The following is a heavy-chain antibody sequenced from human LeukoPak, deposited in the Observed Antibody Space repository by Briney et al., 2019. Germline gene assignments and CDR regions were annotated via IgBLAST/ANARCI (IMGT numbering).Heavy chain of an antibody. V-gene: IGHV3-15*01. Sequence: TGGSLRLSCAASGFTFSNAWMNWVRQAPGKGLEWVGRIKSKTDGGTTDYAAPVKGRFTISRDDSKNTLYLQMNSLKTEDTAVYYCTTDRGVVVPAAIVNWGQGTLVTVSS. CDR3: TTDRGVVVPAAIVN. J-gene: IGHJ4*02. D-gene: IGHD2-2*01. CDR1: GFTFSNAW. CDR2: IKSKTDGGTT.